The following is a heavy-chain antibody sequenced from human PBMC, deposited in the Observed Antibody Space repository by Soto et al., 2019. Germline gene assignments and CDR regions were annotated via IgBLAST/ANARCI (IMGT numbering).Heavy chain of an antibody. CDR1: GGIFSRYA. V-gene: IGHV1-69*05. CDR2: IIPIFGTA. J-gene: IGHJ5*02. CDR3: ARAISGYVT. D-gene: IGHD5-12*01. Sequence: SVKVSCKASGGIFSRYAISWMRQAPGQGLEWMGGIIPIFGTANYAQKFQGRVTLTRDTSASTAYMDLSSLRSEDTAIYYCARAISGYVTWGQGTLVTVSS.